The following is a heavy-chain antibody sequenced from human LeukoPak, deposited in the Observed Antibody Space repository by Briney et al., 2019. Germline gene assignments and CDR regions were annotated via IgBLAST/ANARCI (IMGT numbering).Heavy chain of an antibody. CDR1: GFTFSSYS. D-gene: IGHD3-9*01. V-gene: IGHV3-21*01. Sequence: GGSLRLSCAASGFTFSSYSMNWVHQAPGKGLEWVSSISSSSSYIYYADSVKGRFTISRDNAKNSLYLQMNSLRAEDTAVYYCARDPTLRYFDWLTYWGQGTLVTVSS. J-gene: IGHJ4*02. CDR2: ISSSSSYI. CDR3: ARDPTLRYFDWLTY.